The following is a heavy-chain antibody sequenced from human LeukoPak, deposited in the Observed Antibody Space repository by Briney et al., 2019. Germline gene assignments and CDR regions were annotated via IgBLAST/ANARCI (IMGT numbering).Heavy chain of an antibody. D-gene: IGHD2-15*01. CDR3: ARDLDCSGGSCYPHGY. CDR1: GGSISSGSYY. CDR2: IYYSGST. J-gene: IGHJ4*02. Sequence: SETLSLTCTVSGGSISSGSYYWGWIRQPPGKGLEWIGSIYYSGSTYYNPSLKSRVTISVDTSKNQFSLKLSFVTAADTAVYYCARDLDCSGGSCYPHGYWGQGTLVTVSS. V-gene: IGHV4-39*07.